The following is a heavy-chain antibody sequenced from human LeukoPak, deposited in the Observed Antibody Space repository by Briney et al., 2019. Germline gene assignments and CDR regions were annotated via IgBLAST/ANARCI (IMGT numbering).Heavy chain of an antibody. V-gene: IGHV4-39*07. CDR1: GGSISSYY. CDR2: IYYSGST. CDR3: ARTLEGDYDSSGYYH. J-gene: IGHJ5*02. D-gene: IGHD3-22*01. Sequence: SETLSLTCTVSGGSISSYYWSWIRQPPGKGLEWIGSIYYSGSTYYNPSLKSRVTISVDTSKNQFSLKLSSVTAADTAVYYCARTLEGDYDSSGYYHWGQGTLVTVSS.